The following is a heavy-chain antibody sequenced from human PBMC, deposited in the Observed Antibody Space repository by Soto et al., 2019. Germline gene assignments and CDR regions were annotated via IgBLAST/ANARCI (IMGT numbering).Heavy chain of an antibody. D-gene: IGHD4-17*01. Sequence: GGSLRLSCAASGFTFSSYSMNWVRQATGKGLEWVSAIGTAGDTYYPGSVKGRFTISRENAKNSLYLQMNSRRAGDTAVYYCARGSRWTYYYGMDVWGQGTTVTVSS. V-gene: IGHV3-13*01. CDR1: GFTFSSYS. CDR2: IGTAGDT. CDR3: ARGSRWTYYYGMDV. J-gene: IGHJ6*02.